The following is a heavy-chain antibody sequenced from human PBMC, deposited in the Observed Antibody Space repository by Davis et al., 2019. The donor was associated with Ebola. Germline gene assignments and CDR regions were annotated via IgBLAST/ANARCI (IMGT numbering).Heavy chain of an antibody. V-gene: IGHV3-21*04. D-gene: IGHD3-3*01. J-gene: IGHJ5*02. CDR1: GFTFSTYS. Sequence: PGGSLRLSCAASGFTFSTYSMSWVRQAPGKGLEWVSSISSDSDYIYYADSAKGRFTISRDNAKNSLYLQMNSLRAEDTALYYCAKDVTYYDFWSGYFSAWGQGTLVIVSS. CDR3: AKDVTYYDFWSGYFSA. CDR2: ISSDSDYI.